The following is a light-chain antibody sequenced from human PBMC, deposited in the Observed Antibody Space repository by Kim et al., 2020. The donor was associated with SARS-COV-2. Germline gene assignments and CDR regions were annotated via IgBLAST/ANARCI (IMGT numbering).Light chain of an antibody. J-gene: IGKJ3*01. CDR2: AAS. Sequence: DIQMTQSPSSLSASVGDRVTITCRTSQNINSHLNWYHQKPGRAPKLLIYAASTLQSGVPSRFSGSGSETDFTLTISSLQPEDFATYYCQQTNISPVTFGPGTKVDIK. CDR3: QQTNISPVT. CDR1: QNINSH. V-gene: IGKV1-39*01.